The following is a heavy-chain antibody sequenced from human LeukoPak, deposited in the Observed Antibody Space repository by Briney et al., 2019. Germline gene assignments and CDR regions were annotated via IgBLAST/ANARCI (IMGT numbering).Heavy chain of an antibody. CDR2: LNPNSGGT. CDR3: ARDGSSWYNWFDP. CDR1: GYTFTGYF. J-gene: IGHJ5*02. D-gene: IGHD6-13*01. V-gene: IGHV1-2*02. Sequence: ASVKVSCKASGYTFTGYFIHWVRQAPGQGLEWMGWLNPNSGGTNYAQKFQGRVTMTRATSINTAYMELSRLRSDDTAMYYCARDGSSWYNWFDPWGRGTLVTVSS.